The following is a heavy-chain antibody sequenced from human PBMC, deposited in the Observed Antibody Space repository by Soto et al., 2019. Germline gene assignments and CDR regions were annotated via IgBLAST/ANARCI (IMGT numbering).Heavy chain of an antibody. CDR2: IYYSGST. Sequence: SETLSLTCTVSGGSISSGDYYWRWIRQPPGKGLEWVGYIYYSGSTYYNPSLKSRVTISVDTSKNHFSLKLTPVTAADQAVYYCEGGETTKPVSNTGCLNGFDPWGQRTLETVSS. V-gene: IGHV4-30-4*01. CDR3: EGGETTKPVSNTGCLNGFDP. J-gene: IGHJ5*02. CDR1: GGSISSGDYY. D-gene: IGHD1-7*01.